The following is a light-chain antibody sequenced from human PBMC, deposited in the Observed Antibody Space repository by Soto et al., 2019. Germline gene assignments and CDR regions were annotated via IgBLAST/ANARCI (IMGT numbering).Light chain of an antibody. CDR3: QQYIRWPLT. Sequence: EIVFTHSPCTLSLSPGSRATLSCRASQSVKSNLAWYQQNPGQAPRLLIYGASTRATGTPARFSGSGSGTEFTLAVSSLQSEDYAVYFCQQYIRWPLTFGGGTKVDIK. J-gene: IGKJ4*01. V-gene: IGKV3D-15*01. CDR1: QSVKSN. CDR2: GAS.